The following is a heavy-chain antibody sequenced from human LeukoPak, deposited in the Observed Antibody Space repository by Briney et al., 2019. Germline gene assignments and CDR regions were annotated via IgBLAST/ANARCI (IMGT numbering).Heavy chain of an antibody. J-gene: IGHJ6*03. V-gene: IGHV3-23*01. CDR3: AKFKDRYYYYYMDV. D-gene: IGHD2-15*01. Sequence: GGSLRLSCAASGFTFSSYAMSWVRQAPGKGLEWVSAISGSGGSTYYADSVKGRFTISRDNSKNTLYLQMNSLRAEDTAVYYCAKFKDRYYYYYMDVWGKGTTVTVSS. CDR1: GFTFSSYA. CDR2: ISGSGGST.